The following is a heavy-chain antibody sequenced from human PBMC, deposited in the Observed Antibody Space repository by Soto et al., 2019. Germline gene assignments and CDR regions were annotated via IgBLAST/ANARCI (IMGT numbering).Heavy chain of an antibody. V-gene: IGHV1-18*01. J-gene: IGHJ5*02. D-gene: IGHD6-13*01. CDR2: ISAYNGNT. CDR1: GYTFTSYG. CDR3: ARDFGSSSWYLGDWFDP. Sequence: GASVKVSCKASGYTFTSYGISWVRQAPGQGLEWMGWISAYNGNTNYAQKLQGRVTMTTDTSTSTAYMELRSLRSDDTAVYYCARDFGSSSWYLGDWFDPWGQGTLVTVSS.